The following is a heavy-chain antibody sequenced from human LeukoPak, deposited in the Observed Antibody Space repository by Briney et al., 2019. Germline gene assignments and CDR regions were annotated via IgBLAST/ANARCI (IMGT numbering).Heavy chain of an antibody. CDR3: ARGYYYDSSGYSY. D-gene: IGHD3-22*01. V-gene: IGHV4-34*01. CDR1: GGSFSGYY. CDR2: INHSGST. J-gene: IGHJ4*02. Sequence: SETLSLTCAVYGGSFSGYYWSWIRQPPGKGPEWIGEINHSGSTNYNPSLKSRVTISVDTSKNQFSLKLSSVTAADTAVYYCARGYYYDSSGYSYWGQGTLVTVSS.